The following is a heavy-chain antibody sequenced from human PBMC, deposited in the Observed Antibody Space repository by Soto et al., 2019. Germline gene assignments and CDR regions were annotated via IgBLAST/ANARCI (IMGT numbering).Heavy chain of an antibody. CDR1: GFTFSNYW. V-gene: IGHV3-74*03. CDR2: IIGDGLYT. J-gene: IGHJ4*02. CDR3: ARGILGSGTANDH. D-gene: IGHD3-10*01. Sequence: EVQLVESGGGLVQPGGSLILSCAASGFTFSNYWMVWVRQAPRKGLVWVSRIIGDGLYTTYADSVKGRFTISRDNAKNKLYMQMNSLRVEDTAVYYGARGILGSGTANDHWGQGTLVTVSS.